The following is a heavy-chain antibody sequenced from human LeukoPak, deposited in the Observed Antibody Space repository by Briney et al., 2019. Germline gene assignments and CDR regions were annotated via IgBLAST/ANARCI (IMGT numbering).Heavy chain of an antibody. J-gene: IGHJ4*02. CDR3: ARDENYAFDY. CDR1: EFTFSSYA. Sequence: GGSLRLSCAASEFTFSSYAINRVRQAPGKGGEGVSHIWTCSSGIYYADSVKGRFTIPRDNAKKSLYLQMNSLREEDTAVYYCARDENYAFDYWGQGTLVTVSS. D-gene: IGHD1-7*01. V-gene: IGHV3-48*02. CDR2: IWTCSSGI.